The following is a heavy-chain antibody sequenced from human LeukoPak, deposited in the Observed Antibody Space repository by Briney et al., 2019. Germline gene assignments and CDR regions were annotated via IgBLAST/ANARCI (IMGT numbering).Heavy chain of an antibody. CDR1: GFTFSSYD. V-gene: IGHV3-13*01. Sequence: PGGSLRLPCAASGFTFSSYDMHWVRQATGKGLEWVSAIGTAGDTYYPGSVKGRFTISRENAKNSLYLQMNSLRAGDTAVYYCARGTAAAGTRGHTWFDPWGQGTLVTVSS. D-gene: IGHD6-13*01. CDR2: IGTAGDT. J-gene: IGHJ5*02. CDR3: ARGTAAAGTRGHTWFDP.